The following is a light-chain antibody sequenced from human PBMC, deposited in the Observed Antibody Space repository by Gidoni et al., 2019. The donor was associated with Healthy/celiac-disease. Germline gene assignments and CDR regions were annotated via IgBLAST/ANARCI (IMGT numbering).Light chain of an antibody. V-gene: IGKV1-39*01. J-gene: IGKJ1*01. CDR3: QQSYSNSWT. Sequence: DIQLTQSPTYLSASLGDRVTTTCRASQSISSYLNWYQQKPGKAPKRLIYAAYSLQSGVPSRFSGSGSGTDFTLTISSLQPEDFATYYCQQSYSNSWTFGQGTKVEIK. CDR2: AAY. CDR1: QSISSY.